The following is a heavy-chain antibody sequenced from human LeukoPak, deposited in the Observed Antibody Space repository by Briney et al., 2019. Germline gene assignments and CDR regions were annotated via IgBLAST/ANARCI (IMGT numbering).Heavy chain of an antibody. CDR3: ARATYDSSGLHHDY. J-gene: IGHJ4*02. D-gene: IGHD3-22*01. CDR2: ISSSSSYI. CDR1: GFTFSSYS. V-gene: IGHV3-21*01. Sequence: GGSLRLSCAASGFTFSSYSMNRVRQAPGKGLEWVSSISSSSSYIYYADSVKGRFTISRDNAKNSMYLQMNSLRAVDTAVYYRARATYDSSGLHHDYWGQGTLVTVSS.